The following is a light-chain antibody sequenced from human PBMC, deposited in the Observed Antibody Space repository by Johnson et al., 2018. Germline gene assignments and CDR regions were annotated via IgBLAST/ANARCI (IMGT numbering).Light chain of an antibody. CDR1: SSNIGNNY. CDR3: GTWDSSLSAGNV. V-gene: IGLV1-51*02. CDR2: ENN. J-gene: IGLJ1*01. Sequence: QSVLTQPPSVSAAPGQKVTISCSGSSSNIGNNYVSWYQQLPGTAPKLLIYENNKRPSGIPGRLSGSKSGTSATLGITGLPTGDEADYYRGTWDSSLSAGNVFGTGTKVTVL.